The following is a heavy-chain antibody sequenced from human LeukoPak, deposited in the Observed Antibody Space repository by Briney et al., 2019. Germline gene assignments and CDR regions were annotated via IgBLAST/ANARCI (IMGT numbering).Heavy chain of an antibody. D-gene: IGHD1-26*01. CDR2: IIPIFGTA. J-gene: IGHJ3*02. CDR3: ARPVGSKDAFDI. Sequence: SVKVSCKASGGTFSSYAISWVRQAPGQGLEWMGGIIPIFGTANYAQKFQGRVTITADESTSTAYMELSSLRSEDTAVYYCARPVGSKDAFDIWGQGTMVTASS. V-gene: IGHV1-69*01. CDR1: GGTFSSYA.